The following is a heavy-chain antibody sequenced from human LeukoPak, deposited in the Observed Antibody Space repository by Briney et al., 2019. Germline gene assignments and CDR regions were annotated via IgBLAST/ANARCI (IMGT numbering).Heavy chain of an antibody. CDR3: ARDFRGGYCSGGSCPGFDY. J-gene: IGHJ4*02. Sequence: ASVKVSCKASGYTFTGYYMHWVRQAPGRGLEWMGWINPNSGGTNYAQKFQGRVTMTRDTSISTAYMELSRLRSDDTAVYYCARDFRGGYCSGGSCPGFDYWGQGTLVTVSS. D-gene: IGHD2-15*01. CDR1: GYTFTGYY. CDR2: INPNSGGT. V-gene: IGHV1-2*02.